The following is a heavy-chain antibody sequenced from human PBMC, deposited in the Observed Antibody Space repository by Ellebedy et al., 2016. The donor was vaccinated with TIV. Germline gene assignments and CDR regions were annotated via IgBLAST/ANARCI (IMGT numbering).Heavy chain of an antibody. CDR3: ARDPALPRGRFDT. CDR1: GFTFSSYA. V-gene: IGHV4-38-2*02. J-gene: IGHJ5*02. Sequence: ESLKISCAASGFTFSSYAMNWIRQPPGKGLEWIGSIYYSGSAYYNPSLKSRVTVSVDTSKNQFSLNLGSVTAADTAVYYCARDPALPRGRFDTWGQGTLVTVSS. CDR2: IYYSGSA.